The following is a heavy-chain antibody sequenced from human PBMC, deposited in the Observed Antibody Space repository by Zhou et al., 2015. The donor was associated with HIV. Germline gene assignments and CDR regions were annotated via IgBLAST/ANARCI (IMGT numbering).Heavy chain of an antibody. CDR2: ISGYNGQT. J-gene: IGHJ4*02. D-gene: IGHD2-15*01. V-gene: IGHV1-18*01. CDR1: GYTFAHFG. Sequence: QVQLVQSGSEVKKPGASVKVSCTTSGYTFAHFGVSWLRQAPGQGLEWVAWISGYNGQTKFSQKFQGRVTMTTDTSTSTAFMELRSLGFDDTAVYFCARDVPVVSGVHFVDYWGRGTLVTVSS. CDR3: ARDVPVVSGVHFVDY.